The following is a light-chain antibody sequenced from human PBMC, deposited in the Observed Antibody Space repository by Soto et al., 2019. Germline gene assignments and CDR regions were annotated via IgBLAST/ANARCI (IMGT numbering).Light chain of an antibody. CDR3: QQYNNWPPWT. J-gene: IGKJ1*01. V-gene: IGKV3-15*01. Sequence: EILMTQSPATLSVSLGERATLSCRASQSVSSNLAWYQQKPGQAPRLLIYTVSTRAPGIPARFSGSGSGTEFTLTINSLQSEDFAVYYCQQYNNWPPWTFGQGTKVEI. CDR1: QSVSSN. CDR2: TVS.